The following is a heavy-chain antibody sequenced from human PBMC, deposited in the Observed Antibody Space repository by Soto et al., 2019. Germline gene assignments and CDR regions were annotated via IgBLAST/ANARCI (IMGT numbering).Heavy chain of an antibody. CDR1: GDSISSYN. Sequence: QVQLQESGPGLVKPSETLSLTCTVSGDSISSYNLAWIRQPPGKGLEWIGYFRSGGGTSYNPSLKRRVDISADTSMRQFSLRLSSVTAADTAVYYCVRQGIGVLHGLVDVWGQGTTVTVSS. CDR3: VRQGIGVLHGLVDV. J-gene: IGHJ6*02. D-gene: IGHD3-10*01. CDR2: FRSGGGT. V-gene: IGHV4-59*08.